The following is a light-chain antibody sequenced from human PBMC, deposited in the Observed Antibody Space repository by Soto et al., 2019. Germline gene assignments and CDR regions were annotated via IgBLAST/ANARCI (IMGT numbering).Light chain of an antibody. V-gene: IGKV1-27*01. CDR1: QGISNY. CDR2: AAS. Sequence: DLQMTQSPSSLSASVGDRVTITCRASQGISNYLAWYQQKPGKVPKLLIYAASTLQSGVPSRFRGSGSGTDFTLTISSLQPEDVATYYCQKYNSAPCTFGQGTRLEIK. CDR3: QKYNSAPCT. J-gene: IGKJ5*01.